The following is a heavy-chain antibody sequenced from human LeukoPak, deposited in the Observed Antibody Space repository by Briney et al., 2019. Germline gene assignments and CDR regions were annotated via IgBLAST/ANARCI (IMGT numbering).Heavy chain of an antibody. V-gene: IGHV1-2*02. D-gene: IGHD5-24*01. Sequence: GASVKVSCKASGYTFTGYYMHWVRQAPGQGLEWMGWINPNSGGTNYAQKFQGRVTMTRDTSISTAYMELGRLRSDDTAVYYCAREHGDGYNYVGYWGQGTLVTVSS. CDR2: INPNSGGT. CDR1: GYTFTGYY. J-gene: IGHJ4*02. CDR3: AREHGDGYNYVGY.